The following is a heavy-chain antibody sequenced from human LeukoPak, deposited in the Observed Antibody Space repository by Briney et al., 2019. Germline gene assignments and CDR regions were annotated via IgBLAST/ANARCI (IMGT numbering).Heavy chain of an antibody. V-gene: IGHV4-59*08. CDR1: GGSIRTYY. CDR2: YSGST. D-gene: IGHD6-19*01. J-gene: IGHJ4*02. CDR3: ARHGGGWSFDY. Sequence: PSETLSLTCTVSGGSIRTYYWSWIRQPPGKRLEWIGYYSGSTNYNPSLKSRVTISGDTSKNHFSLKLTSVTAADTAVYYCARHGGGWSFDYWGQGTVVTVSS.